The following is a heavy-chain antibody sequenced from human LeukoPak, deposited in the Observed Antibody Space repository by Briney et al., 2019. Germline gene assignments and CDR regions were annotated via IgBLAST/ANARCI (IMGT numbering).Heavy chain of an antibody. V-gene: IGHV4-34*01. J-gene: IGHJ3*02. CDR1: GGSFSGYY. CDR2: INHSGST. D-gene: IGHD4-17*01. Sequence: SETLSLTCAVYGGSFSGYYWSWIRQPPGKGLEWIGEINHSGSTNYNPSLKSRVTISVDTSKNQFSLKLSSVTAADTAVYYCARLSSTTHAFDIWGQGTMVTVSS. CDR3: ARLSSTTHAFDI.